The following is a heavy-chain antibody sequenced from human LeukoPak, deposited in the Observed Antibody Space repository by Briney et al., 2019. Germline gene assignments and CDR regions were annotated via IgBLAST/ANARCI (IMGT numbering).Heavy chain of an antibody. CDR3: ARDTTSLTIFGVAPYFDY. CDR1: GFTFSSYS. Sequence: WVSLRLSCAASGFTFSSYSMNWVRQAPGKGLEWVSSISSSSSYIYYADSVKGRFTISRDNAKNSLYLQMNSLRAEDPAGYYCARDTTSLTIFGVAPYFDYWRQATLVTVSS. CDR2: ISSSSSYI. D-gene: IGHD3-3*01. J-gene: IGHJ4*02. V-gene: IGHV3-21*01.